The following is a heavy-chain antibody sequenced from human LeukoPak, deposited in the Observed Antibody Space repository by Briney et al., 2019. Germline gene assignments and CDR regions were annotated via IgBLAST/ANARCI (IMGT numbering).Heavy chain of an antibody. J-gene: IGHJ4*02. CDR1: GFTFDDYA. Sequence: GRSLRLSCAASGFTFDDYAMHWVRQAPGKGLEWVSGISWNSGSIGYADSVKGRFTISRDNAKNSLYLQMSSLRAEDTALYYCAKAGDYDILTGHPYFDYWGQGTLVTVSS. CDR3: AKAGDYDILTGHPYFDY. CDR2: ISWNSGSI. D-gene: IGHD3-9*01. V-gene: IGHV3-9*01.